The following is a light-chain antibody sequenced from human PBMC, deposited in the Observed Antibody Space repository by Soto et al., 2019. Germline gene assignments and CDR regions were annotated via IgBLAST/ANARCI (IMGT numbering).Light chain of an antibody. CDR3: SSYAGSNNLV. Sequence: QSALTQPPSASGSPGQSVTISCTGTSSDAGGYNYVSWYQQHPGKAPKLMIYEVSKRPSGVPDRFSGSKSGNTASLTVSVLQADDEADYYCSSYAGSNNLVFGGGTQLTVL. J-gene: IGLJ2*01. CDR1: SSDAGGYNY. V-gene: IGLV2-8*01. CDR2: EVS.